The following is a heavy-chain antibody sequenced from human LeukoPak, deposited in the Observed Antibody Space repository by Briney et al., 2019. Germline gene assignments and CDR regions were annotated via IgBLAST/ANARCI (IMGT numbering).Heavy chain of an antibody. V-gene: IGHV4-31*03. Sequence: PSETLSLTCTVSGGSISSGGYYWSWIRQHPGKGLEWIGYIYYSGITYYNPSLKIRVTISVDTSKNQFSLKLSSVTAADTAVYYCARGHIAATDAFDIWGQGTMVTVSS. J-gene: IGHJ3*02. CDR2: IYYSGIT. CDR3: ARGHIAATDAFDI. D-gene: IGHD6-6*01. CDR1: GGSISSGGYY.